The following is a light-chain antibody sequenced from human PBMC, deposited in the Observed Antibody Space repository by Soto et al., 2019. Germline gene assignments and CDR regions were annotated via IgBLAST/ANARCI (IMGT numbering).Light chain of an antibody. Sequence: DIQMTQSPSSRSASVGHRVTITCRASQGISTLAWYQQKQGKVPKLLIYAASTLQSGVPSRFSGSGSGTDFTLSISSLQPEDVGTYYCQKYNSAPLTFGRGTIVHIK. CDR3: QKYNSAPLT. CDR2: AAS. V-gene: IGKV1-27*01. J-gene: IGKJ3*01. CDR1: QGIST.